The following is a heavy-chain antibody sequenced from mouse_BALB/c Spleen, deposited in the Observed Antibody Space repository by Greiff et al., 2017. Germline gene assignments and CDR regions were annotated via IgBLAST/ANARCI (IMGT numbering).Heavy chain of an antibody. V-gene: IGHV1-80*01. CDR2: IYPGDGDT. CDR1: GYAFSSYW. Sequence: QVQLQQSGAELVRPGSSVKISCKASGYAFSSYWMNWVKQRPGQGLEWIGQIYPGDGDTNYNGKFKGKATLTADKSSSTAYMQLSSLTSEDSAVYFCARDDYAAHVMDYWGHGTPDTASS. J-gene: IGHJ4*01. CDR3: ARDDYAAHVMDY. D-gene: IGHD2-4*01.